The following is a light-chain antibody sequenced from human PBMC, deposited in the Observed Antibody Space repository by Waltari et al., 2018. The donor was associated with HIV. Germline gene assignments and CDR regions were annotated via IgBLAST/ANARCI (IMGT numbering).Light chain of an antibody. Sequence: QSVLTQPPSASGTPGQRVTISCSGSSSNIGSNYVYLYQQLPGAAPKRLIYTNNQRPSGVPDRFSGSKSGTSASLAITGLRSEDEADYYCATWDDSLSGYVFGTGTKVTVL. CDR2: TNN. J-gene: IGLJ1*01. CDR3: ATWDDSLSGYV. CDR1: SSNIGSNY. V-gene: IGLV1-47*01.